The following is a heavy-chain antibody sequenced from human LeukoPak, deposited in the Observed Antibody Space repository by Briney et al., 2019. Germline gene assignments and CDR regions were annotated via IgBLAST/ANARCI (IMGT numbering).Heavy chain of an antibody. CDR3: ARGRFLEWLLGFNYYYMDV. CDR2: IIPIFGTA. CDR1: GGTFSSYA. Sequence: SVKVSCKAPGGTFSSYAISWVRQAPGQGLEWMGGIIPIFGTANYAQKFQGRVTITADESTSTAYMELSSVRSEDTAVYYCARGRFLEWLLGFNYYYMDVWGKGTTVTVSS. D-gene: IGHD3-3*01. J-gene: IGHJ6*03. V-gene: IGHV1-69*13.